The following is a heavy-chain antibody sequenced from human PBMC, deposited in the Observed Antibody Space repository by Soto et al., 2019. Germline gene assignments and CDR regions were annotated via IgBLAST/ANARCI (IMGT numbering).Heavy chain of an antibody. CDR1: GGSISSGGYY. D-gene: IGHD5-12*01. V-gene: IGHV4-31*03. CDR3: ARSSGYDSDAFDI. J-gene: IGHJ3*02. Sequence: SETLSLTCTVSGGSISSGGYYWTWIRQHPGKGLEWIGYIYYSGSTYYNPSLKSRVTISVDTSKNQFSLKLSSVTAADTAVYYCARSSGYDSDAFDIWGQGTMVTVSS. CDR2: IYYSGST.